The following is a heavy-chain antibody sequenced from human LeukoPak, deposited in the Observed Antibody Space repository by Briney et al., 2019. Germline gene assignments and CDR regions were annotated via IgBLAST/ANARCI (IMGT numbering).Heavy chain of an antibody. V-gene: IGHV3-23*01. CDR3: ARDYPGDWFPLEDYFDN. Sequence: PGGSLRLSCGASGFTFSSYAMSWVRQAPGKGLEWVSSISGSGDNTDYADSVKGRCAISRDTYKNTVYLQIKSLRAEDTAIYYCARDYPGDWFPLEDYFDNWGQGTLVTVSS. J-gene: IGHJ4*02. CDR1: GFTFSSYA. CDR2: ISGSGDNT. D-gene: IGHD3-9*01.